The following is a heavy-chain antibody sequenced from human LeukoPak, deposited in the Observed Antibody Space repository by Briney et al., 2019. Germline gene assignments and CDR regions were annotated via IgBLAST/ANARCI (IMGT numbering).Heavy chain of an antibody. CDR3: ARVRSSRGQRIQLWRSPSNWFDP. D-gene: IGHD5-18*01. CDR2: IYYSGST. Sequence: SETLSLTCTVSGGSISSSSYYWGWIRQPPGKGLEWIGSIYYSGSTYYNPSLKGRVTISVDTSKNQFSLKLSSVTAADTAVYYCARVRSSRGQRIQLWRSPSNWFDPWGQGTLVTVSS. V-gene: IGHV4-39*07. J-gene: IGHJ5*02. CDR1: GGSISSSSYY.